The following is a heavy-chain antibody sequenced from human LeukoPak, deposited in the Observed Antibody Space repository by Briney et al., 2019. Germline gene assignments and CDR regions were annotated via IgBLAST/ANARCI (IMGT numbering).Heavy chain of an antibody. D-gene: IGHD6-13*01. J-gene: IGHJ5*02. Sequence: GESLKISCKGSGYSFTSYWIGWGRQMPGKGLEWMGIIYPGDSDTRYSPSFQGQVTISADKSISPAYLQWSSLKASDTAMYYWARHLAGYSSSIMTWGQGTLVTVSS. CDR3: ARHLAGYSSSIMT. CDR2: IYPGDSDT. CDR1: GYSFTSYW. V-gene: IGHV5-51*01.